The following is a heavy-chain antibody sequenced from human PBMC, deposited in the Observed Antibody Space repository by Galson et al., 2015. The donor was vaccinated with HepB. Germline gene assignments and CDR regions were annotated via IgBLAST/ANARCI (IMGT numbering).Heavy chain of an antibody. CDR2: IKSKTDGGTT. D-gene: IGHD3-16*02. V-gene: IGHV3-15*01. CDR1: GFTFSNAW. Sequence: SLRLSCAASGFTFSNAWMSWVRQAPGKGLEWVGRIKSKTDGGTTDYAAPVKGGFTISRDDSKNTLYLQMNSLKTEDTAVYYCTTHTIYDYIWGSYRYLDAFDIWGQGTMVTVSS. J-gene: IGHJ3*02. CDR3: TTHTIYDYIWGSYRYLDAFDI.